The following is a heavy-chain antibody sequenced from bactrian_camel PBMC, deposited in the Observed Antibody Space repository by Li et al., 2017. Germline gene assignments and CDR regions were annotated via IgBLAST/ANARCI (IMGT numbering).Heavy chain of an antibody. V-gene: IGHV3S55*01. CDR2: LLRGGHA. CDR3: AMRLGTYWNGKCEVAH. Sequence: HVQLVESGGDTVQAGGSLKLSCVASGTALNRCGMEWYRQAPGKDREHVATLLRGGHANYAESVKGRFTISEDNPKNTLYLQMDSLKSDDTAVYYCAMRLGTYWNGKCEVAHWGQGTQVTGS. J-gene: IGHJ4*01. CDR1: GTALNRCG. D-gene: IGHD3*01.